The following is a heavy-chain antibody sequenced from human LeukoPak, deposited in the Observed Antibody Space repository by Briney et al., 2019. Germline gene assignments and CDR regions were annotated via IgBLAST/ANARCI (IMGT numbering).Heavy chain of an antibody. D-gene: IGHD3-10*01. V-gene: IGHV3-23*01. Sequence: PGGSLRLSCAASGFTFSSYAMSWVRQAPGKGLEWVSFISGGGDSTYYADSVKGRFTIPRDNSKNTLYLKMDSLRGEDTAIYYCAKDGGVQRGAFDSWGQGTLVTVSS. CDR1: GFTFSSYA. J-gene: IGHJ4*02. CDR3: AKDGGVQRGAFDS. CDR2: ISGGGDST.